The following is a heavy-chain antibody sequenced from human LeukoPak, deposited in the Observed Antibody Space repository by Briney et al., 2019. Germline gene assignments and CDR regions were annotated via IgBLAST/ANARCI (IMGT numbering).Heavy chain of an antibody. CDR3: ARDLGGSLDY. Sequence: GGSLRLSCAASGFTLSTYAMHWVRQAPGKGLEWVAVISYDGSSKYYADSVKGRFTISRDNSKNTLYLQMNSLRAEDTAVYYCARDLGGSLDYWGQGTLVTVSS. CDR1: GFTLSTYA. CDR2: ISYDGSSK. V-gene: IGHV3-30*04. D-gene: IGHD3-10*01. J-gene: IGHJ4*02.